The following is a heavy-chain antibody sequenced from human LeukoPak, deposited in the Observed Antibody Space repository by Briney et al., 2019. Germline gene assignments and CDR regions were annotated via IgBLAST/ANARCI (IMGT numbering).Heavy chain of an antibody. Sequence: SETLSLTCTVSGGSISSSSYYWGWIRQPPGKGLEWIGTIYYSGSTYYNPSLKSRVTISVDTSKNQFSLRLSSVTAADTAVYFCARGGYSSGTYYYYMGVWGKGTTVTVSS. CDR2: IYYSGST. V-gene: IGHV4-39*07. CDR1: GGSISSSSYY. J-gene: IGHJ6*03. CDR3: ARGGYSSGTYYYYMGV. D-gene: IGHD5-18*01.